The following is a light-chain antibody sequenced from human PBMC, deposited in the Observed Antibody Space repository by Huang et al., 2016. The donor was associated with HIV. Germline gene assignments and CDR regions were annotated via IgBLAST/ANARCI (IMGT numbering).Light chain of an antibody. CDR2: GAS. J-gene: IGKJ2*01. Sequence: EIVLTQSPGTLSVSPGERANLSCRASQSVSSDLAWYQQKPGQAPRLLFYGASTRATGIPDRFSGSGSGTDFTLTISRLEPEDFSVYYCQQSNTSPQTFGQGTKLEIK. V-gene: IGKV3-20*01. CDR1: QSVSSD. CDR3: QQSNTSPQT.